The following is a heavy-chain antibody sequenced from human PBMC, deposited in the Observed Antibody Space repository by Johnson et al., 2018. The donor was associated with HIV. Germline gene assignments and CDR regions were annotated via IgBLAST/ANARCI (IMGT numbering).Heavy chain of an antibody. CDR2: ISYDGRNK. Sequence: QVQLVESGGGVVQPGRSLRLSCAASAFTFSRYAMHWVRQAPGKGLEWLAVISYDGRNKYYADSVKGRFSISRDNSRNTLYLQMNSLRAEDTAVYYCARAPQTYNWNYMMAFDMWGQGTMVTVSP. CDR1: AFTFSRYA. CDR3: ARAPQTYNWNYMMAFDM. J-gene: IGHJ3*02. D-gene: IGHD1-7*01. V-gene: IGHV3-30*04.